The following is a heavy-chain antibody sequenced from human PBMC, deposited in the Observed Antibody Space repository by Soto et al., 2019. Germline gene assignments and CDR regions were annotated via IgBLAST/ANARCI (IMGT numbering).Heavy chain of an antibody. CDR1: GFTFSSYS. J-gene: IGHJ3*02. Sequence: GGSLRLSCAASGFTFSSYSMNWVRQAPGKGLEWVSSISSSSSYIYYADSVKGRFTISRDNAKNSLYLQMNSLRAEDTAVYYCARDITLHAFDIWGQGTMVTVSS. D-gene: IGHD1-20*01. V-gene: IGHV3-21*01. CDR3: ARDITLHAFDI. CDR2: ISSSSSYI.